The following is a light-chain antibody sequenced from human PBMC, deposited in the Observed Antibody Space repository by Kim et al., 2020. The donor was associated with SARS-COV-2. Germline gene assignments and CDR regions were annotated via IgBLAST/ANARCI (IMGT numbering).Light chain of an antibody. V-gene: IGLV1-44*01. Sequence: GTKVTISCSGSSTNTGINVVNWYQQLPGTAPKLLLFDNNQRPSGVPDRFSGSKSGTSASLAISGLQSEDEADYYCATWDDSLHGVVFGGGTQLTVL. CDR3: ATWDDSLHGVV. CDR2: DNN. J-gene: IGLJ2*01. CDR1: STNTGINV.